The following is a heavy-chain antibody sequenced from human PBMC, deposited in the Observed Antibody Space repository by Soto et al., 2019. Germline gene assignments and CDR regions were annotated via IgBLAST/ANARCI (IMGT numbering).Heavy chain of an antibody. D-gene: IGHD3-22*01. Sequence: ASLKVHCKFSGYALTELSIHWVRQATGKGLEWMGGFDPEDGETIYAQKFQGRVTMTEDTSTDTAYMELSSLGSEDTAVYYCATDHPYYYDSSGYWVWGQGTLVTVSS. V-gene: IGHV1-24*01. CDR1: GYALTELS. J-gene: IGHJ4*02. CDR2: FDPEDGET. CDR3: ATDHPYYYDSSGYWV.